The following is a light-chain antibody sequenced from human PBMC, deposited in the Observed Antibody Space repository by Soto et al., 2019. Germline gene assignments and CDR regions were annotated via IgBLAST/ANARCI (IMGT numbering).Light chain of an antibody. Sequence: DIELTQSPGPLSLSPGDRATLSCKASQSVSNNYLAWYQQQPGQAPRLLIYGASNRATGIPDRFSGSASGTDSTLAISRLEPEDFAVYYCQQYGSSGTFGQGTKVDIK. CDR1: QSVSNNY. CDR2: GAS. CDR3: QQYGSSGT. J-gene: IGKJ1*01. V-gene: IGKV3-20*01.